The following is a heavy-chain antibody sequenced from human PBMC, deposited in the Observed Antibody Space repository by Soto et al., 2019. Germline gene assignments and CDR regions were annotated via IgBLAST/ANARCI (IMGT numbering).Heavy chain of an antibody. CDR1: GGTFSSYT. CDR2: IIPILGIA. D-gene: IGHD6-19*01. CDR3: ALSSEQWLVSGWFDP. J-gene: IGHJ5*02. V-gene: IGHV1-69*02. Sequence: SVKVSCKASGGTFSSYTISWVRQAPGQGLEWMGRIIPILGIANYAQKFQGRVTITADKSTSTAYMELSSLRSEDTAVYYCALSSEQWLVSGWFDPWGQGNLVTVSS.